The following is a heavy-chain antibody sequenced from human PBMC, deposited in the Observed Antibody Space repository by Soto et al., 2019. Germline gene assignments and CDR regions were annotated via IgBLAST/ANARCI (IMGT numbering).Heavy chain of an antibody. CDR1: GFTFSIYG. CDR3: AKDKKQLPGVYYYYYMDV. V-gene: IGHV3-30*18. CDR2: ISYDGSNK. Sequence: GGSLRLSCAASGFTFSIYGMHGVRQAPGKGLEWVAVISYDGSNKDYADSVKGRFTFSRDNSKNTVYLQMNSLRAEDTAVYYCAKDKKQLPGVYYYYYMDVWGKGTTVTVSS. D-gene: IGHD6-6*01. J-gene: IGHJ6*03.